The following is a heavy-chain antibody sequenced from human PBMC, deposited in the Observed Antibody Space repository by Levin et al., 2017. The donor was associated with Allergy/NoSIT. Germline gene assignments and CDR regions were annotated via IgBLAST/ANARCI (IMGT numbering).Heavy chain of an antibody. V-gene: IGHV1-3*01. Sequence: GESLKISCKASGYTFTSYAMHWVRQAPGQRLEWMGWINAGNGNTKYSQKFQGRVTITRDTSASTAYMELSSLRSEDTAVYYCARDGRSGSNYSFYMDVWGKGTTVTVSS. D-gene: IGHD3-22*01. CDR2: INAGNGNT. CDR3: ARDGRSGSNYSFYMDV. CDR1: GYTFTSYA. J-gene: IGHJ6*03.